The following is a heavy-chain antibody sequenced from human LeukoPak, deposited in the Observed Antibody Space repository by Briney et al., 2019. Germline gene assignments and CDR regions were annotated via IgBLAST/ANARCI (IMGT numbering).Heavy chain of an antibody. V-gene: IGHV4-59*08. J-gene: IGHJ2*01. CDR3: AGPRGRGEPGYFEL. CDR1: GGSLISYY. Sequence: PSETLSLTCTVSGGSLISYYWSWIRQPPGKGLEWIGYIYYSGATNYNPSLKSRVTISVDTSKNQFSLRLSSVTAADTAVYYCAGPRGRGEPGYFELWGRGTLVTVSS. CDR2: IYYSGAT.